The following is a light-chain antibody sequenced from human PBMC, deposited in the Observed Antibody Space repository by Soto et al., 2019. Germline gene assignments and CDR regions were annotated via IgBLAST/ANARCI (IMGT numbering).Light chain of an antibody. V-gene: IGKV1-5*03. CDR1: QSIRSW. CDR3: QQYNSPPWT. J-gene: IGKJ1*01. CDR2: KAS. Sequence: DIQMTQSPSTLPASVGDRVTVTCRASQSIRSWLAWYQEKPGKAPKLLIYKASLLETGVPSRFSGRGSGTEFTRTISSLQTDDFGTYYCQQYNSPPWTFGHGPKADI.